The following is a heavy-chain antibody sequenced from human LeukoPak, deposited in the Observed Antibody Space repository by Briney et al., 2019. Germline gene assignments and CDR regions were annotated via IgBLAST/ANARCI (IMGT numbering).Heavy chain of an antibody. Sequence: GGSLRLPCAASGFTFNSYAMRWVRQAPGKGLEWVSAISGSGGSTYYPDSVKGRFNISRDNSQNTLYLQMNRLRAEDTAVYYCAKDVRIVVVPAARDWGQGTLVTVSS. V-gene: IGHV3-23*01. J-gene: IGHJ4*02. CDR3: AKDVRIVVVPAARD. CDR1: GFTFNSYA. CDR2: ISGSGGST. D-gene: IGHD2-2*01.